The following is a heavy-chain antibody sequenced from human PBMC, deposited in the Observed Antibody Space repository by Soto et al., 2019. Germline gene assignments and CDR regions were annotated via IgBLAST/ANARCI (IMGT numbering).Heavy chain of an antibody. D-gene: IGHD2-15*01. CDR2: VNHSGSA. CDR3: VRRYCSRSSCLAGFDP. Sequence: SETLSLTCAVYGGSFSGNYWTWIRQPPGKGLEWIGEVNHSGSAKYNPSLKSRVTISVDTSKNQISLKLNSLTAADTALYYCVRRYCSRSSCLAGFDPWGRGTQVTVSS. CDR1: GGSFSGNY. V-gene: IGHV4-34*01. J-gene: IGHJ5*02.